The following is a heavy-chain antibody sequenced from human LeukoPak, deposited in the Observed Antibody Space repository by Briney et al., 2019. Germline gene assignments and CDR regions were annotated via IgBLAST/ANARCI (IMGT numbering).Heavy chain of an antibody. D-gene: IGHD6-13*01. J-gene: IGHJ4*02. V-gene: IGHV4-61*02. CDR3: ARYSSSWYYFDY. Sequence: KPSETLSLTCTVSGDSISHGDKYWTWIRQPAGKPLEWIGRIYGNGRYNYNPSLGSRVTLSLDTSKNQFSLELASVTAADTAVYYCARYSSSWYYFDYWGQGTLVTVSS. CDR2: IYGNGRY. CDR1: GDSISHGDKY.